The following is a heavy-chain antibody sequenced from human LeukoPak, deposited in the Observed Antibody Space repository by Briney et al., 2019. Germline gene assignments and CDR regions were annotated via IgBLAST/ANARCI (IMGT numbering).Heavy chain of an antibody. J-gene: IGHJ3*02. Sequence: RGGSLRLSCAASGFTFSTYWMSWVRQAPGKGLEWVANIKYDGSERYYADSVSGRFTFSRDNAKNSLYLQMNSLTDEDTAVYYCARVGKDRVYVGALDIWGHGTMVTVSS. CDR2: IKYDGSER. CDR3: ARVGKDRVYVGALDI. CDR1: GFTFSTYW. D-gene: IGHD5/OR15-5a*01. V-gene: IGHV3-7*01.